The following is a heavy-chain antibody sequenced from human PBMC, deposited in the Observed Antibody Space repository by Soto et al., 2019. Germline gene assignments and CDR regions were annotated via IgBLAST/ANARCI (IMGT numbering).Heavy chain of an antibody. CDR3: ARDSEPLGMDV. CDR2: ISSSSSYI. V-gene: IGHV3-21*01. J-gene: IGHJ6*02. CDR1: GFTFSSYG. Sequence: EVQLVESGGGLVKPGGSLRLSCAASGFTFSSYGMNWVRQAPGKGLEWVSSISSSSSYIYYADSVKGRFTISRDNAKNSLYLQMNSLRAEDTAVYYCARDSEPLGMDVWGQGTTVTVSS.